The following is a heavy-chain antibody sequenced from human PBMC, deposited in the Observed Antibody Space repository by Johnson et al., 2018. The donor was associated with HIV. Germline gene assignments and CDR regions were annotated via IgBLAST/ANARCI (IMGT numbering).Heavy chain of an antibody. CDR1: GFTFSSYW. Sequence: VQLVESGGGLIQPGGSLRLSCAASGFTFSSYWMSWVRQAPGKGLEWVANIKQDGSEKYYVDSVKGRFTISRDNAKNSLYLQMNSLGAEDTAVYYCASSWFGELSYAFDIWGQGTMVTVSS. CDR2: IKQDGSEK. CDR3: ASSWFGELSYAFDI. V-gene: IGHV3-7*01. J-gene: IGHJ3*02. D-gene: IGHD3-10*01.